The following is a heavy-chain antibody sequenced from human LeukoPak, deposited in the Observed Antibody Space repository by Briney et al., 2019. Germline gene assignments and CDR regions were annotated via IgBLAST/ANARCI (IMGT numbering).Heavy chain of an antibody. D-gene: IGHD3-22*01. V-gene: IGHV3-23*01. CDR3: AKGAYYYDTSGWFDP. Sequence: GGSLRLSCAASGFTFSSYAMTWVRQAPGKGLEWVSTISGSGSSTDYADSVKGRFTISRDNSKNTLYLQMNSLRAEDTAAYYCAKGAYYYDTSGWFDPWGQGTLVTVSS. J-gene: IGHJ5*02. CDR1: GFTFSSYA. CDR2: ISGSGSST.